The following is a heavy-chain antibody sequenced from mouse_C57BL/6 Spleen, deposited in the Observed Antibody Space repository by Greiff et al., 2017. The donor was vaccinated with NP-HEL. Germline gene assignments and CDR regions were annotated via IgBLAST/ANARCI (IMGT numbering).Heavy chain of an antibody. CDR2: IRSKSNNYAT. J-gene: IGHJ1*03. CDR3: VREALRYFDV. Sequence: EVKVVESGGGLVQPKGSLKLSCAASGFSFNTYAMNWVRQAPGKGLEWVARIRSKSNNYATYYADSVKDRFTISRDDSESMLYLQMNNLKTEDTAMYYCVREALRYFDVWGTGTTVTVSS. V-gene: IGHV10-1*01. CDR1: GFSFNTYA.